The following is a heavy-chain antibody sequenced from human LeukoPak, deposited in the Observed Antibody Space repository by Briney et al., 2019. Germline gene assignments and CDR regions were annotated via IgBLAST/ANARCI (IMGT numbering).Heavy chain of an antibody. V-gene: IGHV1-8*01. CDR3: ARTSGSYGYYDRGFDY. Sequence: GASVKVSCKASENTFTSYDINWVRQATGQGLEWMGWMNPNSGNTGYAQKFQGRVTMTRNTSISTAYMELSSLRSEDTAVYYCARTSGSYGYYDRGFDYWGQGTLVTVSS. J-gene: IGHJ4*02. CDR1: ENTFTSYD. CDR2: MNPNSGNT. D-gene: IGHD5-18*01.